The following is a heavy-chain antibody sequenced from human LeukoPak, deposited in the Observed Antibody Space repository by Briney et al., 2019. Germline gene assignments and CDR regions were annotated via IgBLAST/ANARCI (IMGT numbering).Heavy chain of an antibody. CDR2: IYSGGST. CDR1: GFTVSSNY. Sequence: GGSLRLSCAASGFTVSSNYMSYVRQAPGKGLEWVSVIYSGGSTYYADSVKGRFTISRDNSKNTLYLQMNSLRAEDTAVYYCARGPPLFGEHYYYYGMDVWGQGTTVTVSS. D-gene: IGHD3-10*01. J-gene: IGHJ6*02. V-gene: IGHV3-66*02. CDR3: ARGPPLFGEHYYYYGMDV.